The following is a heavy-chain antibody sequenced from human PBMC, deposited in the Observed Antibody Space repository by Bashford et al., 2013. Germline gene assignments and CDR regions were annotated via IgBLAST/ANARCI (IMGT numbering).Heavy chain of an antibody. J-gene: IGHJ2*01. V-gene: IGHV1-69*04. CDR1: GGTFSSYA. Sequence: SVKVSCKASGGTFSSYAISWVRQAPGQGLEWMGRIIPILGIANYAQKFQGRVTITADKSTSTAYMELSSLRSEDTAVYYCAREDGSPGLVWYFDLWGRGTLVTVSS. CDR3: AREDGSPGLVWYFDL. D-gene: IGHD3-10*01. CDR2: IIPILGIA.